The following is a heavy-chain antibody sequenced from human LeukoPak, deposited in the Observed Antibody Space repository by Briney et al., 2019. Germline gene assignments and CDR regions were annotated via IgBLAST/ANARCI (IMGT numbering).Heavy chain of an antibody. J-gene: IGHJ3*02. CDR1: AFTFSTYW. CDR3: ARHRSGGSQDGAFDI. D-gene: IGHD2-15*01. V-gene: IGHV3-7*01. CDR2: IKQDGSEK. Sequence: QPGGSLRLSCAASAFTFSTYWMSWVRQAPGKGLEWVADIKQDGSEKYYVHSVKGRFTISRQNAKNSLFLQMNSLRAEDTAVYYCARHRSGGSQDGAFDIWGQGTMATVSS.